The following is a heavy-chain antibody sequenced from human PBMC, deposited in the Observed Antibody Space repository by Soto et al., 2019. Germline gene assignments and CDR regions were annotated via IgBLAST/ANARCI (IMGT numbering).Heavy chain of an antibody. D-gene: IGHD6-6*01. J-gene: IGHJ6*02. V-gene: IGHV1-69*13. Sequence: ASVKVSCKASGGTFSSYAISWVRQAPGQGLEWMGGIIPIFGTANYAQKFQGRVTITADESTSTAYMELSSRRSEDTAVYYCARRSIIAARGGYYYGMDVWGQGTTVTVSS. CDR2: IIPIFGTA. CDR3: ARRSIIAARGGYYYGMDV. CDR1: GGTFSSYA.